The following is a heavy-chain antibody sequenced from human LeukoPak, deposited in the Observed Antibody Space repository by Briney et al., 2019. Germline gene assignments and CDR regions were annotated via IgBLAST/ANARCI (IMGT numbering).Heavy chain of an antibody. CDR3: ASGGLAYYWFDY. Sequence: GGSLRLSCAASGFTFNTYWMHWVRQAPGKGLMWVSRINVDGSSTTYADPVKGRFTISRDNAKNTLYLQMNSLGAEDTAVYYCASGGLAYYWFDYWGQGTLVTVSS. CDR1: GFTFNTYW. D-gene: IGHD1-26*01. J-gene: IGHJ4*02. CDR2: INVDGSST. V-gene: IGHV3-74*01.